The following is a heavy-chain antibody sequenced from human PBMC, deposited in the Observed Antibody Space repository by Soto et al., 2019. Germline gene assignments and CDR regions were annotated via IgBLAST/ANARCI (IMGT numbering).Heavy chain of an antibody. CDR3: ARMASFGSLNLFDP. J-gene: IGHJ5*02. D-gene: IGHD3-10*01. V-gene: IGHV1-8*01. CDR1: GYAFTNND. Sequence: ASVKVSCKASGYAFTNNDVSWVRQATGQGLEWMGWMNPGSGDTGYAQKFQGRVTMTRNISIATAYMELSSLTSEDTAIYYCARMASFGSLNLFDPWAQGTLVTGSS. CDR2: MNPGSGDT.